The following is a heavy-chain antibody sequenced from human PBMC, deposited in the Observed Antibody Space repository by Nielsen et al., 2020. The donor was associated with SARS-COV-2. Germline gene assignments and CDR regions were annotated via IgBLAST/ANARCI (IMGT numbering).Heavy chain of an antibody. CDR1: GFTVSSSY. CDR3: AREGIVGATTGFDY. Sequence: GGSLRLSCAASGFTVSSSYMCWVRQAPGKGLEWVSSISSSSSYIYYADSVKGRFTISRDNSKNTLYLQMNSLRAEDTAVYYCAREGIVGATTGFDYWGQGTLVTVSS. CDR2: ISSSSSYI. J-gene: IGHJ4*02. V-gene: IGHV3-21*01. D-gene: IGHD1-26*01.